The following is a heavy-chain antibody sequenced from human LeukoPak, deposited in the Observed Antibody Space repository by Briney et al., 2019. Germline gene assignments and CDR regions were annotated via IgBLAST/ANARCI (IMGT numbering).Heavy chain of an antibody. CDR3: ARDPQFFDWLLAFDY. V-gene: IGHV3-21*01. CDR2: ISSSSSYI. CDR1: GFTFSSYS. Sequence: GGSLRLSCAASGFTFSSYSMNWVRQAPGKGLEWVSSISSSSSYIYYADSVKGRFTISRDNAKNSLYLEMHNLRAEDTAVYFCARDPQFFDWLLAFDYWGQGALVTVSS. D-gene: IGHD3/OR15-3a*01. J-gene: IGHJ4*02.